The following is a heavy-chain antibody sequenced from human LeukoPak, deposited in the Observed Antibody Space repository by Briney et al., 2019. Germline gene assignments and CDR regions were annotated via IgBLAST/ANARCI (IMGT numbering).Heavy chain of an antibody. J-gene: IGHJ4*02. CDR2: INHSGST. Sequence: SETLSLTCAVYGGSFSPYYWCWIRQPPGKGLEWIGEINHSGSTNYNPSLKSRVTISVDTSKNQFSLRLSSVTAADTAVYYCARSGFYCGGDCYVDYWGQGTLVTVSS. CDR3: ARSGFYCGGDCYVDY. V-gene: IGHV4-34*01. D-gene: IGHD2-21*02. CDR1: GGSFSPYY.